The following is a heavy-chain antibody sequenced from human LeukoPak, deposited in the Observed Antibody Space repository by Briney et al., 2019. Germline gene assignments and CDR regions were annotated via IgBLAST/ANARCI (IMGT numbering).Heavy chain of an antibody. CDR1: GFTVSSNY. Sequence: GGSLRLSCAASGFTVSSNYMSWVRQAPGKGLEWVSVIYSGGSTYYADSVKGRFTISRDNSKNTLYLQMNSLRAEDTAVYYCARDRWFGEQPYYYYGMDVWGQGTTVTVSS. V-gene: IGHV3-53*01. CDR2: IYSGGST. CDR3: ARDRWFGEQPYYYYGMDV. D-gene: IGHD3-10*01. J-gene: IGHJ6*02.